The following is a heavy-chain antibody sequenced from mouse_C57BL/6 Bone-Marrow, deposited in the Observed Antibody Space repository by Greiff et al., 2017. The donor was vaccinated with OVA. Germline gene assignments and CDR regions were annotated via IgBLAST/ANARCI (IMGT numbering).Heavy chain of an antibody. J-gene: IGHJ4*01. CDR1: GYTFTSYG. CDR2: IYPRSGNT. D-gene: IGHD4-1*01. V-gene: IGHV1-81*01. CDR3: AGGGGTSVDY. Sequence: VQLVESGAELARPGASVKLSCKASGYTFTSYGISWVKQRTGQGLEWIGEIYPRSGNTYYNEKFKGKATLTADKSSSTAYMELRSLTSEDSAVYFCAGGGGTSVDYWGQGTSVTVSS.